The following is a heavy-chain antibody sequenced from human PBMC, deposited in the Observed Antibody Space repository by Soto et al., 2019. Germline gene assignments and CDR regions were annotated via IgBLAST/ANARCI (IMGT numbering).Heavy chain of an antibody. Sequence: EVQLVESGGGLVQSGGSLRLSCTASGFSVSDHFMDWVRQTPGKGLEWLGQITNRATGDTTFYAASVKGRFTVSKDESRNSLYLQMNSLKNEDTAVYYCASSITQMLTDGGQGTLVAV. V-gene: IGHV3-72*01. D-gene: IGHD1-20*01. J-gene: IGHJ4*02. CDR2: ITNRATGDTT. CDR1: GFSVSDHF. CDR3: ASSITQMLTD.